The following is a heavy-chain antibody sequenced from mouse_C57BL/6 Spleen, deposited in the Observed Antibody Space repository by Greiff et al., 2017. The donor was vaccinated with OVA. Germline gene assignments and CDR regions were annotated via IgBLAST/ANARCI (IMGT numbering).Heavy chain of an antibody. CDR3: ARGGIYDGYLYAMDY. J-gene: IGHJ4*01. V-gene: IGHV3-6*01. Sequence: EVHLVESGPGLVKPSQSLSLTCSVTGYSITSGYYWNWIRQFPGNKLEWMGYISYDGSNNYNPSLKNRISITRDTSKNQFFLKLNSVTTEDTATYYCARGGIYDGYLYAMDYWGQGTSVTVSS. CDR2: ISYDGSN. D-gene: IGHD2-3*01. CDR1: GYSITSGYY.